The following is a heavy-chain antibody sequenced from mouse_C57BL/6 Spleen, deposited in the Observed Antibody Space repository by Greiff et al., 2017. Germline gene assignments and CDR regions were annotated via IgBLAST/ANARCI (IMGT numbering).Heavy chain of an antibody. Sequence: VQLQQSGAELARPGASVKLSCKASGYTFTSYGISWVKQRTGQGLEWIGEIYPRCGNTYYNAKFKGKATLTADTSSSPAYMELRSLTSEDTAVYFCARNADGDTFYWYFEVWGTGTTVTVSS. J-gene: IGHJ1*03. CDR3: ARNADGDTFYWYFEV. CDR2: IYPRCGNT. D-gene: IGHD2-13*01. CDR1: GYTFTSYG. V-gene: IGHV1-81*01.